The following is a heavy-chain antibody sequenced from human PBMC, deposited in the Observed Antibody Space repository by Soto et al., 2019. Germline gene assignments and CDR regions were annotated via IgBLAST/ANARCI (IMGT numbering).Heavy chain of an antibody. CDR2: IYYNGTT. D-gene: IGHD4-17*01. Sequence: SETLSLTCTVSGGSLRSPNFYWCWIRQHPGKGLEWIGHIYYNGTTYYNPTLKSRVSISVDTSKNQFSLKLSSVTAADTAVYYCARDYGDYFDYWGHGTLVTVS. CDR1: GGSLRSPNFY. CDR3: ARDYGDYFDY. V-gene: IGHV4-31*03. J-gene: IGHJ4*01.